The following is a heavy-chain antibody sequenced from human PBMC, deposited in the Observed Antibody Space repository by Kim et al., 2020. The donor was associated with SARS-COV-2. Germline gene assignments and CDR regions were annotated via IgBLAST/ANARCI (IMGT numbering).Heavy chain of an antibody. CDR2: ISYDGSNK. Sequence: GGSLRLSCAASGFTFSSYGMHWVRQAPGKGLEWVAVISYDGSNKYYADSVKGRFTISRDNSKNTLYLQMNSLRAEDTAVYYCAKDVLPIAATPGVRYYYGMDAWGQGTTVTVSS. J-gene: IGHJ6*02. CDR3: AKDVLPIAATPGVRYYYGMDA. D-gene: IGHD6-13*01. V-gene: IGHV3-30*18. CDR1: GFTFSSYG.